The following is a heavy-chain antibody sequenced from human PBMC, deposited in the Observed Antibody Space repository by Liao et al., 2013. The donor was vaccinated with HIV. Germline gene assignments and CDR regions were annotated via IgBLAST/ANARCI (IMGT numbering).Heavy chain of an antibody. D-gene: IGHD3-10*01. CDR1: GGSISSSSFY. V-gene: IGHV4-39*07. CDR3: ARLRRSGKHN. Sequence: QVQLQESGPGLVKPSETLSLTCTVSGGSISSSSFYWGWIRQPPGKGLEWIGSIYYSGSTYYNPSLKSRVTISVDTSKNQFSLRLSSVTAADTAVYYCARLRRSGKHNWGQGTLVTVSS. CDR2: IYYSGST. J-gene: IGHJ4*02.